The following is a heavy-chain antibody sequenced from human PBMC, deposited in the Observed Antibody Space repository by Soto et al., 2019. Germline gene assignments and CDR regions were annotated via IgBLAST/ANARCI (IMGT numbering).Heavy chain of an antibody. V-gene: IGHV1-69*12. Sequence: QVQLVQSGAEVKKPGSSVTVSCKASGGTFSSDSFSWVRQAPGPGLEWMGGIIPMFDTPIYAQKFQDRVTITADESTSTAYMQLSSLRSGDTAVYYCARSGGLDRDFNYWGQGSLVTVSS. CDR3: ARSGGLDRDFNY. J-gene: IGHJ4*02. D-gene: IGHD2-15*01. CDR1: GGTFSSDS. CDR2: IIPMFDTP.